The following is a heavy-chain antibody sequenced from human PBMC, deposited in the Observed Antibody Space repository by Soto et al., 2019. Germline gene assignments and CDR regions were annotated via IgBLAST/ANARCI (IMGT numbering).Heavy chain of an antibody. CDR2: IYYSGSA. CDR3: ARRPLVRVIIPYYFVS. J-gene: IGHJ4*02. CDR1: GGSINNSSFY. D-gene: IGHD3-10*01. Sequence: QLQLQESGPGLVKPSETLSLTCTVSGGSINNSSFYWGWVRQPPGKRLEWIGSIYYSGSASYNPSLKSRLTRSVDTSKNQFSLNLGPVTAADTAVYFCARRPLVRVIIPYYFVSWGQGTLVTVSS. V-gene: IGHV4-39*01.